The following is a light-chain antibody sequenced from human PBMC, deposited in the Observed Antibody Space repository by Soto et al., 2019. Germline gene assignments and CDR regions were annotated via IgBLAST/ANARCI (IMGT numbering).Light chain of an antibody. CDR3: QQSYTTPFT. Sequence: DIQMTQSPSSLSASVGDRVTITCRASESISSYLNWYQQKPGEAPKLLIYVVSSLPSGVPSRFRGSGSGTHFTLTISSLQPADFATYYGQQSYTTPFTFGQGTKVDIK. CDR1: ESISSY. J-gene: IGKJ2*01. CDR2: VVS. V-gene: IGKV1-39*01.